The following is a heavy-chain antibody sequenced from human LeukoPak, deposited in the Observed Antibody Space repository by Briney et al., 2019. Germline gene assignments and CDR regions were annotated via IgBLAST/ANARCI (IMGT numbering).Heavy chain of an antibody. J-gene: IGHJ3*02. D-gene: IGHD4-23*01. CDR1: GGSINSYQ. Sequence: SETLSLTCTVSGGSINSYQWSWIRQPLGKGLEWIGYIYYSGSTNYNPSLKSRVTISVDTSKNQFSLKLSSLTAADTAVYYCARDLTVVTGNAFDIWGQGTMVTVSS. V-gene: IGHV4-59*01. CDR2: IYYSGST. CDR3: ARDLTVVTGNAFDI.